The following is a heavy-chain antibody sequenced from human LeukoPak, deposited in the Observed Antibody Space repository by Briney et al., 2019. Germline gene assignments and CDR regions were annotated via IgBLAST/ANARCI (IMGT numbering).Heavy chain of an antibody. J-gene: IGHJ3*02. CDR1: GYTYTNYY. D-gene: IGHD1-26*01. V-gene: IGHV1-46*01. CDR3: ARDKGSGNYAFYI. CDR2: INPSGGST. Sequence: GASVKVSCEASGYTYTNYYIHWARQAPGQGLEWMGIINPSGGSTIYAQKFQGRVTMTRDTSTSTVYMELSSLRSEDTAVYYCARDKGSGNYAFYIWGQGAMVTVSS.